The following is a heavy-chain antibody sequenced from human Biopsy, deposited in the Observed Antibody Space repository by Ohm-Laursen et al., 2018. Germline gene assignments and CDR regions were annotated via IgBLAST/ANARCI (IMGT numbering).Heavy chain of an antibody. V-gene: IGHV1-18*01. J-gene: IGHJ4*02. D-gene: IGHD4-17*01. CDR1: GYTFTTYG. CDR2: INTYSGNT. Sequence: ASVKVSCKASGYTFTTYGISWVRQAPGQWLEWMGWINTYSGNTNYGKKFHDRVIMTSDTSTSTAYLEHRSLRSDDTAVYYCARDYYPYVDYLKDVPLCDSWGQGTLVTVSS. CDR3: ARDYYPYVDYLKDVPLCDS.